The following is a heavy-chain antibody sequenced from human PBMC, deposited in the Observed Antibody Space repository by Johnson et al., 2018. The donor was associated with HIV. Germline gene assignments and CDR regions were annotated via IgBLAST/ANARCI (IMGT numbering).Heavy chain of an antibody. D-gene: IGHD3-16*01. CDR1: GFTFSSYA. V-gene: IGHV3-7*01. CDR2: INHDVSAI. Sequence: EVQLVESGGGVVQPGRSLRLSCAASGFTFSSYAMHWVRQAPGKGLEWVANINHDVSAIHYVDSVKGRFTISRDNAKRSLFLQMNSLRVEDTAVYFCGSLGDGHQKGAFEIWGHGTMVTVSS. J-gene: IGHJ3*02. CDR3: GSLGDGHQKGAFEI.